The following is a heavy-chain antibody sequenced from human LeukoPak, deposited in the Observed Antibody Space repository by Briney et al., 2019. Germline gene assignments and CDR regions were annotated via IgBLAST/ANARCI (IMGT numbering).Heavy chain of an antibody. D-gene: IGHD3-9*01. CDR1: GLPFSNAW. J-gene: IGHJ3*01. Sequence: KPRESLRLSCAASGLPFSNAWMSWVRQAPGKGLEWVGRIKGKIDGGTTDHAAPVKGRFTISRDDSKNTLYLQMNSLKTEDTAVYYCTTVGLYDILTGHYHDSFDRWGLGTMATVSS. V-gene: IGHV3-15*01. CDR2: IKGKIDGGTT. CDR3: TTVGLYDILTGHYHDSFDR.